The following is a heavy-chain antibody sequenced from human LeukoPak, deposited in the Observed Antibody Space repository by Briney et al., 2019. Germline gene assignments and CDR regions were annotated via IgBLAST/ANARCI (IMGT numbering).Heavy chain of an antibody. D-gene: IGHD2-2*01. V-gene: IGHV1-2*02. CDR1: GYTFTGYY. CDR3: ARDLVVVPAAINWFDP. J-gene: IGHJ5*02. Sequence: ASVKVSCKASGYTFTGYYMHWVRQAPGQGLEWMGWINPNSGGTNYARKFQGRVTMTRDTSISTAYMELSRLRSDDTAVYYCARDLVVVPAAINWFDPWGQGTLVTVSS. CDR2: INPNSGGT.